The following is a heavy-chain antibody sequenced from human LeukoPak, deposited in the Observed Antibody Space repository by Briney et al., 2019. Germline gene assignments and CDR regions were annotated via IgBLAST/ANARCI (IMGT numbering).Heavy chain of an antibody. Sequence: GGSPRLSCAASGFTFSGSAMHWVRQASGKGLEWVGRSRSKANSYATAYAASVKGRFTISRDNSKNTAYLQMNSLKAEDTAVYYCTRQEYYYGSGSYSSGDFDIWGQRTMVTVSS. CDR1: GFTFSGSA. J-gene: IGHJ3*02. CDR3: TRQEYYYGSGSYSSGDFDI. V-gene: IGHV3-73*01. D-gene: IGHD3-10*01. CDR2: SRSKANSYAT.